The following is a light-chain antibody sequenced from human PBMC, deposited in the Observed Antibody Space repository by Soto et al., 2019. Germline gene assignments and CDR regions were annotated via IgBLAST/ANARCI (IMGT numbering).Light chain of an antibody. J-gene: IGKJ4*01. CDR1: QSVSSY. Sequence: EIVLTQSPATLSLSPGERATLSCRASQSVSSYLAWYQQKPGQAPRLLIYDASNRATGIPARFGGSGSGTDFTLTISSLEPEDFAVYYCQQRSNWLLTFGGGTKVDIK. V-gene: IGKV3-11*01. CDR3: QQRSNWLLT. CDR2: DAS.